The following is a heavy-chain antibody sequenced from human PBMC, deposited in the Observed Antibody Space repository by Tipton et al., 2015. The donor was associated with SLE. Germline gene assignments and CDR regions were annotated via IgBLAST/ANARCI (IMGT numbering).Heavy chain of an antibody. CDR2: IYYSGST. J-gene: IGHJ6*02. CDR3: ARDDRVVVVPAAMGFLYGMDV. D-gene: IGHD2-2*01. Sequence: TLSLTCAVSGGSISSGGYSWSWIRQPPGKGLEWIGYIYYSGSTYYNPSLKSRVTISVDTSKNQFSLKLSSVTAADTAVYYCARDDRVVVVPAAMGFLYGMDVWGQGTTVTVSS. V-gene: IGHV4-30-4*07. CDR1: GGSISSGGYS.